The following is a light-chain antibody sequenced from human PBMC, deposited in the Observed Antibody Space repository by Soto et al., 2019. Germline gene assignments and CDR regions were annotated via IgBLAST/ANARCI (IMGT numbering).Light chain of an antibody. J-gene: IGLJ1*01. V-gene: IGLV1-40*01. CDR1: SSNIGAGYD. Sequence: QSVLTQPPSVSGAPGQRVTISCTGSSSNIGAGYDVHWYQQLPGTAPKLLIYGNSNRPSGVPDRFSGSKSDTSASLAITGHQAEDEADYYCQSYDSSLSGYVFGTGTKVTVL. CDR2: GNS. CDR3: QSYDSSLSGYV.